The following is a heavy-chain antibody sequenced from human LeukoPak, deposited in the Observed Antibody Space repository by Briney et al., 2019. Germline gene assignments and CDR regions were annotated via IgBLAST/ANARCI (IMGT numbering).Heavy chain of an antibody. D-gene: IGHD1-1*01. V-gene: IGHV4-59*01. CDR2: IYYSGST. J-gene: IGHJ5*02. CDR1: GGSISNYY. Sequence: TSETLSLTCTVSGGSISNYYWSWIRQPPGKGLEWIGYIYYSGSTNYNPSLKSRVTISVDTSKNQFSLNLSSMTAADTAVYYCARGPLVEEYNDGSRIGWFDPCPQGTLVSVSS. CDR3: ARGPLVEEYNDGSRIGWFDP.